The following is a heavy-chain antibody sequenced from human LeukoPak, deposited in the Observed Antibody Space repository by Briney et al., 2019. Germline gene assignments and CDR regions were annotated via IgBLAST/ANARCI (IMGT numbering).Heavy chain of an antibody. CDR2: ISSSGSTI. CDR3: AREHYFYHMDG. V-gene: IGHV3-48*03. Sequence: GSLRLSCAASGFTFSSYEMNWVRQAPGKGLEWVSYISSSGSTIYYADSVKGRFTISRDNAKNSLYLQMNSLRAEDTAVYYCAREHYFYHMDGWGEGTTVTVSS. CDR1: GFTFSSYE. J-gene: IGHJ6*03.